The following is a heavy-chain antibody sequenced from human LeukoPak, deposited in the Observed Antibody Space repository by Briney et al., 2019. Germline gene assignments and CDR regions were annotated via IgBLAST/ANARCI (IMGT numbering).Heavy chain of an antibody. D-gene: IGHD2-2*02. CDR2: ISWNSGSI. CDR1: GFTVDDYA. J-gene: IGHJ6*02. V-gene: IGHV3-9*01. CDR3: AKDSGHVVVPAAIGIRYYGMDV. Sequence: PGRSLRLSCAASGFTVDDYAMHWVRQAPGKGLEWVSGISWNSGSIGYADSVKGRFTISRDNAKNSLYLQMNSLRAEDTALYYCAKDSGHVVVPAAIGIRYYGMDVWGQGTTVTVSS.